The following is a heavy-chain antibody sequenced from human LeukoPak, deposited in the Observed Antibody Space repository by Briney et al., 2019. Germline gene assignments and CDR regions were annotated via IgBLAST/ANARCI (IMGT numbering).Heavy chain of an antibody. CDR1: RFTFNTFG. J-gene: IGHJ4*02. CDR3: AKTFAYGDYNFDH. V-gene: IGHV3-23*01. D-gene: IGHD4-17*01. CDR2: ISDSGDRT. Sequence: PGGSLRLSCAASRFTFNTFGLIWVRQTPGKGLEWVSGISDSGDRTYYADSVKGRFTISRDNSKNTLYLQMNSLRAEDTAVYYCAKTFAYGDYNFDHWGQGTLVTVSS.